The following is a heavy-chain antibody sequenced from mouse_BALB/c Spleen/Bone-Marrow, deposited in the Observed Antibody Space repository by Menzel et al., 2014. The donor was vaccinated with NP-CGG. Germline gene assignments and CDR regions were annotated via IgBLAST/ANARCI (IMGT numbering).Heavy chain of an antibody. CDR3: AGRWLPYAMVY. J-gene: IGHJ4*01. CDR1: AYTLSSFV. Sequence: VQLQQSGPELVKPGASVQMSCKASAYTLSSFVMHWVKQKPGQVLEWVGYINPYNDGTKYNEKFKGKSTLTSDKSSITAYMELSSLTSEDSAVYYGAGRWLPYAMVYWGRGSSVTVSS. CDR2: INPYNDGT. V-gene: IGHV1-14*01. D-gene: IGHD2-3*01.